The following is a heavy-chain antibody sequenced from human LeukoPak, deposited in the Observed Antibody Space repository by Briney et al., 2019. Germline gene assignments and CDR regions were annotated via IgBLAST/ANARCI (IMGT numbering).Heavy chain of an antibody. V-gene: IGHV3-30*04. D-gene: IGHD2-8*02. J-gene: IGHJ5*01. Sequence: AGGSLRLSCAASGFTFSREAMHWVRQDSDKGLEWLAVISNVGSTTQYADSAKGRFTISRDNVDNVVYLEMNGLRAEDTATYYCARVAVSGPTGWFDSWGQGTLVIVSS. CDR1: GFTFSREA. CDR2: ISNVGSTT. CDR3: ARVAVSGPTGWFDS.